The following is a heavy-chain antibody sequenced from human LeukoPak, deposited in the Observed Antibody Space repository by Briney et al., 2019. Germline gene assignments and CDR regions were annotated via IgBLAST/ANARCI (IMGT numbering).Heavy chain of an antibody. CDR1: GFDFTAYG. D-gene: IGHD5-18*01. CDR3: ARHLHSAWFGF. V-gene: IGHV5-51*01. Sequence: GESLRISCKCSGFDFTAYGIAWVRPMPGKGLEWMGNIYPGGSNGRYSPSFQGQVTMSADKSITTVYLQWSSLKASDTAMYYCARHLHSAWFGFWGQGSLVTVSS. J-gene: IGHJ4*02. CDR2: IYPGGSNG.